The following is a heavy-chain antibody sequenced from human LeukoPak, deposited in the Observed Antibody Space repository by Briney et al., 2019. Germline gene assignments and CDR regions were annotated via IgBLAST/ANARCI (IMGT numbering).Heavy chain of an antibody. D-gene: IGHD1-7*01. CDR3: ARRNSGWFDP. CDR2: IHYGRIT. V-gene: IGHV4-30-4*01. CDR1: GVSISSGDFY. Sequence: PSQTLSLTCTVSGVSISSGDFYWTCIRQPPGQDLEWLGYIHYGRITYYTQYLKSRVTISVDTSKNQFSLVLSSLTAADRAMYYCARRNSGWFDPWGQGTLVIVSS. J-gene: IGHJ5*02.